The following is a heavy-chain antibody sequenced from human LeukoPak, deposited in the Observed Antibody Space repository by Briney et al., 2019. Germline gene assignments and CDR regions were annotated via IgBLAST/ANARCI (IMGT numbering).Heavy chain of an antibody. J-gene: IGHJ4*02. CDR3: ARDHVTGYSGSFEDY. D-gene: IGHD1-26*01. V-gene: IGHV3-23*01. CDR2: IGGGSGAII. Sequence: GGSLRLSCGASGFNISSYAMRWVRQAPGKGLEWVAAIGGGSGAIILYADSVKGRFSISRDNAKNSLYLQMNSLRAEDTAVYYCARDHVTGYSGSFEDYWGQGTLVTVSS. CDR1: GFNISSYA.